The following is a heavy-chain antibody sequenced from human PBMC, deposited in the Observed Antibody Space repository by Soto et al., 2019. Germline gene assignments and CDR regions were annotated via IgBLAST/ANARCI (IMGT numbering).Heavy chain of an antibody. Sequence: SVKVSCKASGGTFSSYAISWVRQAPGQGLEWMGGIIPIFGTANCAQKSQGRVTITADESTSTAYMELSSLRSEDTAVYYCARDFGDYTNENWFDPWGQGTLVTVSS. CDR1: GGTFSSYA. V-gene: IGHV1-69*13. CDR2: IIPIFGTA. J-gene: IGHJ5*02. D-gene: IGHD4-17*01. CDR3: ARDFGDYTNENWFDP.